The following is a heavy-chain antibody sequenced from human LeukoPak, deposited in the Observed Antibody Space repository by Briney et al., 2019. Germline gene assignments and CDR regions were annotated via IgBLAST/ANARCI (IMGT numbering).Heavy chain of an antibody. J-gene: IGHJ6*02. CDR2: IYYSGST. CDR1: GGSISSGGYY. Sequence: SSETLSLTCTVSGGSISSGGYYWSWIRQHPGKGLEWIGYIYYSGSTYYNPSLKSRVTISVDTSKNQFSLKLSSVTAADTAVYYCARGGSGSYYSVYYAVDVWGQGTTVTVS. D-gene: IGHD1-26*01. CDR3: ARGGSGSYYSVYYAVDV. V-gene: IGHV4-31*03.